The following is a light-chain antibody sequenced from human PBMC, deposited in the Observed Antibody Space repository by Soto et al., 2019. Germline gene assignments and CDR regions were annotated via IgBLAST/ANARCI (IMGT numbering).Light chain of an antibody. CDR3: QQLNSYPT. J-gene: IGKJ3*01. CDR2: AAS. Sequence: IQLTQSPSSLSASVGDRVTITCRASQGISSYLAWYQQKPGKAPKLLIYAASTLQSGVPSRFSGSGSGVDFTVTISSLQPEDFATYYCQQLNSYPTFGPGTKVDIK. CDR1: QGISSY. V-gene: IGKV1-9*01.